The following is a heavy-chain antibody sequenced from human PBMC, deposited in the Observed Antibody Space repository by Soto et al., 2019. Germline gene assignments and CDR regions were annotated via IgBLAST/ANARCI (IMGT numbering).Heavy chain of an antibody. Sequence: SETLSLTCTVSGGSISSYYWSWIRQPPGKGLEWIGYIYYSGSTNYNPSLKSRVTISVDTSKNQFSLKLSSVTAADTAVYYCARSWGFDYGDYFRPFDYWGQGTLVTVSS. CDR1: GGSISSYY. D-gene: IGHD4-17*01. J-gene: IGHJ4*02. V-gene: IGHV4-59*08. CDR2: IYYSGST. CDR3: ARSWGFDYGDYFRPFDY.